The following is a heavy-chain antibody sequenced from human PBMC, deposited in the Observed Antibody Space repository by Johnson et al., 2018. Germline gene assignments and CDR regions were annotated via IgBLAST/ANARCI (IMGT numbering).Heavy chain of an antibody. CDR3: ATGAISGVIDREFFQH. CDR1: GFSFSNHV. CDR2: TSNDEGIK. V-gene: IGHV3-30*03. Sequence: QVQLVESGGGVVQPGGSLRLSCSASGFSFSNHVMHWVRQAPGKVLEWVAVTSNDEGIKYYEDSVKGRFTISRDNSKGTLYLQINSLRAEDTAVYYCATGAISGVIDREFFQHWGQGTLVTVSS. J-gene: IGHJ1*01. D-gene: IGHD3-10*01.